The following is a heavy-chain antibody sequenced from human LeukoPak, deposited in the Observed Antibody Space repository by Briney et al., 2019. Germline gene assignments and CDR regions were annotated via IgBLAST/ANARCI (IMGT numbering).Heavy chain of an antibody. V-gene: IGHV2-70*01. CDR2: IDWDDDK. J-gene: IGHJ4*02. CDR1: GFSLSTSGMC. CDR3: ARMVYHDILTGYFFDY. Sequence: SGPTLVNPTQTLTLTCTFSGFSLSTSGMCVIWIRQPPGNALEWLAAIDWDDDKYYSTSLKTRLTISKDNSKNQVVLTMTNMDPVDTATYYCARMVYHDILTGYFFDYWGQGTLVTVSS. D-gene: IGHD3-9*01.